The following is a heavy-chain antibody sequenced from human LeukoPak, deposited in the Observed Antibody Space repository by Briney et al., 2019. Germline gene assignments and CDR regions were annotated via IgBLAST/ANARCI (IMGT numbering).Heavy chain of an antibody. CDR2: INPNSGGT. V-gene: IGHV1-2*02. CDR3: AGGWLSYFDY. Sequence: GASVKVSCKASGYTFTVYHMHWVRQARGQGLEWMGWINPNSGGTNYAQKFQGRVTMTRDTSISTAYMELSRLRSDDTAVYYCAGGWLSYFDYWGQGTLVTVSS. D-gene: IGHD3-22*01. CDR1: GYTFTVYH. J-gene: IGHJ4*02.